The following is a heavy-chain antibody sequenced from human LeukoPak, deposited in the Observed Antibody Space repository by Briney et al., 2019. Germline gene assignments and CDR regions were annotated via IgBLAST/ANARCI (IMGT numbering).Heavy chain of an antibody. CDR3: ARGSNPYQFDH. Sequence: PSETLSLTCAVSGGSISTYYWSRIRQPPGKGLEWIGYVYYSGSTNYNPSLRSRVTISVGTSKNQFSLKLSSVTAADTAVYYCARGSNPYQFDHWGEGTLVTVSS. D-gene: IGHD1-26*01. CDR2: VYYSGST. CDR1: GGSISTYY. J-gene: IGHJ4*02. V-gene: IGHV4-59*01.